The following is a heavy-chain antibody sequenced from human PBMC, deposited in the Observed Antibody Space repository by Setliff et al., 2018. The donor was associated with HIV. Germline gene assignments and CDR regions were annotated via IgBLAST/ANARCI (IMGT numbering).Heavy chain of an antibody. CDR1: GGSLTNYY. V-gene: IGHV4-34*12. D-gene: IGHD2-8*01. Sequence: PSETLSLTCTLYGGSLTNYYWTWIRQSPEKGLEWIGEIVDSGSTNYSPSLKSRVTISVDMSKNQFSLKLSSVTAADTAVYYCASSMGSHDAFDIWGQGTMVTVS. CDR2: IVDSGST. J-gene: IGHJ3*02. CDR3: ASSMGSHDAFDI.